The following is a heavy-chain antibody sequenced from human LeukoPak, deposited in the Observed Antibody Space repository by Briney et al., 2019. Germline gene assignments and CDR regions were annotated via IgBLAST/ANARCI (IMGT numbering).Heavy chain of an antibody. J-gene: IGHJ4*02. Sequence: GGSLRLSCATSGFXFSNACISWVRQAPGKGLEWVGHIKGKTDGGTTDYAAPVQGRFTISRDDSKNTLYLQMNSLKTEDTAVYYCTTGTWIQLWLADYWGQGTLVTVSS. CDR3: TTGTWIQLWLADY. CDR1: GFXFSNAC. D-gene: IGHD5-18*01. CDR2: IKGKTDGGTT. V-gene: IGHV3-15*01.